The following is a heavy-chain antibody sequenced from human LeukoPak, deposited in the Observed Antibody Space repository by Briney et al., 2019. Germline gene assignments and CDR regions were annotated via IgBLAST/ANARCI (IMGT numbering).Heavy chain of an antibody. D-gene: IGHD3-10*01. V-gene: IGHV1-3*01. J-gene: IGHJ4*02. CDR1: GFTFTDFS. CDR3: ARGLWFRTGKGYFLDS. Sequence: GASVKVSCKASGFTFTDFSMHWVRQAPGQSLEWMGWVNAGNGKTRYSQKFQGRVTITRDASATTAYMELSSLRSEDTAVYYCARGLWFRTGKGYFLDSWGQGTLVTVSS. CDR2: VNAGNGKT.